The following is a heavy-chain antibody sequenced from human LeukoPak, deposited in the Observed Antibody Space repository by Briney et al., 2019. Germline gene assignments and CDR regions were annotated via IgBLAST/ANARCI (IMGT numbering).Heavy chain of an antibody. Sequence: GGSLRLSCAASGITFSSYLMHWVRQAPGKGLVWVSRIKSDGSTTSYADSVKGRFTISRDNAKNTLYLQMNSLRAEDTAVYYCAREEAATVVPYFDYWGQGTLVTVSS. CDR1: GITFSSYL. J-gene: IGHJ4*02. CDR2: IKSDGSTT. D-gene: IGHD4-23*01. V-gene: IGHV3-74*01. CDR3: AREEAATVVPYFDY.